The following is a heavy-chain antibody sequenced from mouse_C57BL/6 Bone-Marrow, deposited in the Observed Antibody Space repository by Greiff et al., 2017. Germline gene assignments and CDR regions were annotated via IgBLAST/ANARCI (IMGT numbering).Heavy chain of an antibody. D-gene: IGHD2-4*01. CDR3: TQSPLDYDLSLCFDD. Sequence: VQLQQSGAELVRPGASVTLSCKASGYTFTDYEMHWVKQTPVHGLEWIGAIEPETGGTAYNQKFKGKAILTADKSSSTAYMALRSLTSEDSAVYYCTQSPLDYDLSLCFDDWGTGTTVTVSS. CDR1: GYTFTDYE. V-gene: IGHV1-15*01. CDR2: IEPETGGT. J-gene: IGHJ1*03.